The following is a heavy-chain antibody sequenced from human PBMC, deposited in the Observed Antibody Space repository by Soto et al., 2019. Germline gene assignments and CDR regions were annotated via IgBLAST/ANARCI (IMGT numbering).Heavy chain of an antibody. CDR1: GASISSGGYS. D-gene: IGHD3-10*01. J-gene: IGHJ5*02. V-gene: IGHV4-30-2*01. CDR3: ARGSMVRGPSMYNWFDP. CDR2: IYHSGST. Sequence: TLSLTCAVSGASISSGGYSWTWIRQPPGKGLEWIGYIYHSGSTYYNPSLKSRVTISLDRSKNQFSLKLSSVTAADTAVYFCARGSMVRGPSMYNWFDPWGQGTLVTVSS.